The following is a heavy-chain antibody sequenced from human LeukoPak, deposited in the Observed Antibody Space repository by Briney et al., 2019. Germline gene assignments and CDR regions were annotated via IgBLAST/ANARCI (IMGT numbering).Heavy chain of an antibody. V-gene: IGHV1-18*01. Sequence: ASVKVSCKASGYTFSNYGISWVRQAPGQGLEWMGWISAYNGNTNYAQKLQGRVTMTTDTSTSTAYMELRSLRSDDTAVYYCGRDLGSGIAEPFDHWGQGTLVTVSS. D-gene: IGHD6-13*01. CDR2: ISAYNGNT. J-gene: IGHJ4*02. CDR3: GRDLGSGIAEPFDH. CDR1: GYTFSNYG.